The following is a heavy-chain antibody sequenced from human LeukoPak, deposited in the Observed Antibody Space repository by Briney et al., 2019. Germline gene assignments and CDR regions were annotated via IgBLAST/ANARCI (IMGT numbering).Heavy chain of an antibody. CDR2: IRGSGGST. J-gene: IGHJ5*02. CDR3: AKDVSAGTFWGWFDP. CDR1: GFTFSSYA. Sequence: PGGSLRLSCAASGFTFSSYAMSWVRQAPGKGLEWVSAIRGSGGSTYYAKSVKGRFTISRDNSKNTLYLQMNSLRAEDTAVYYCAKDVSAGTFWGWFDPWGQGTLVTVSS. V-gene: IGHV3-23*01. D-gene: IGHD6-13*01.